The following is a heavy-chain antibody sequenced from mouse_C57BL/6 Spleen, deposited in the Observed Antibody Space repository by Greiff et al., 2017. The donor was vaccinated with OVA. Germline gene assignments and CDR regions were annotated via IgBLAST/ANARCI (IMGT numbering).Heavy chain of an antibody. D-gene: IGHD1-1*02. Sequence: QVQLQQPGAELVKPGASVKLSCKASGYTFTSYWLHWVKQRPGRGLEWIGRIDPNSGGTKYNEKFKSKATLTVDKPSSTAYMQLRSLTSEDSAVYYCARFLPPPYGYYAMDYWGQGASVTVSS. CDR1: GYTFTSYW. CDR3: ARFLPPPYGYYAMDY. V-gene: IGHV1-72*01. CDR2: IDPNSGGT. J-gene: IGHJ4*01.